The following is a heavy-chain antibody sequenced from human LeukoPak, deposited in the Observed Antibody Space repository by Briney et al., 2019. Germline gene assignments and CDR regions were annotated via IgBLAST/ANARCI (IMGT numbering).Heavy chain of an antibody. Sequence: SETQSLTCTVSGASITSYHWSWTRQPAGEGLEWIGRTFYSRNTDYNPSLKSRLHMSIDTSKIQFSLKLSSVTAADTAVYFCARDQEHCSGTSCYPYWYDSWGQGTLVTVSS. V-gene: IGHV4-4*07. CDR1: GASITSYH. CDR2: TFYSRNT. CDR3: ARDQEHCSGTSCYPYWYDS. J-gene: IGHJ5*01. D-gene: IGHD2-2*01.